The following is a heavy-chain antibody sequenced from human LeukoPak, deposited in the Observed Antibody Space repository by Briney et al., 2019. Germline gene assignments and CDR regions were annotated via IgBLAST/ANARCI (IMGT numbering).Heavy chain of an antibody. V-gene: IGHV1-18*01. J-gene: IGHJ4*02. CDR2: ISAYNGNT. CDR1: GYSFTTYT. CDR3: ARIAAAENYFDY. D-gene: IGHD6-13*01. Sequence: GASVKFSCKASGYSFTTYTITWVRQAPGQGLEWMGWISAYNGNTNYAQKLQGRVTMTTDTSTSTAYMELRSLRSDDTAVYYCARIAAAENYFDYWGQGTLSPSPQ.